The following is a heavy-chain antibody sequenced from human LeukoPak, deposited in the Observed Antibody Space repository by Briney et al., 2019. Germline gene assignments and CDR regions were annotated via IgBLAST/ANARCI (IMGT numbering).Heavy chain of an antibody. Sequence: GGSLRLSCAASGFTFSSYSMNWVRQAPGKGLEWVSSISSSSSYIYYADSVKGRFTISRDNAKNPLYLQMNSLRAEDTAVYYCARPHYDSSGYYYTLDYWGQGTLVTVSS. CDR3: ARPHYDSSGYYYTLDY. V-gene: IGHV3-21*01. CDR2: ISSSSSYI. CDR1: GFTFSSYS. D-gene: IGHD3-22*01. J-gene: IGHJ4*02.